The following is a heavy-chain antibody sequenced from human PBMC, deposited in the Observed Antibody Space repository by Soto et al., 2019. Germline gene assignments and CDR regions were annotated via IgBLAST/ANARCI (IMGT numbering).Heavy chain of an antibody. CDR2: VSAYNGER. CDR1: GYTFTNYG. D-gene: IGHD6-6*01. J-gene: IGHJ4*01. CDR3: SRGTSIPASGDY. V-gene: IGHV1-18*01. Sequence: QVPLVQSGAEVKKPGASVKVSCKASGYTFTNYGINWVRQAPGQGLEWLGWVSAYNGERRYAQRVQARVIMTTDTSTTTAYIELSSLRSDDTAVYYCSRGTSIPASGDYWGQGALVTVSS.